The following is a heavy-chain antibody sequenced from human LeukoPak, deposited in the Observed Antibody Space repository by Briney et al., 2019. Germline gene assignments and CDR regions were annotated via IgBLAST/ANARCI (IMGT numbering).Heavy chain of an antibody. CDR1: GGSISSYY. Sequence: SETLSLTCTVSGGSISSYYWSWIRQPPGKGLEWIGYIYYSGSTNYNPSLKSRVTISVDTSKNQFSLKLSSVTAADTAVYYCARGRYYSDYWGQGTLVTVSS. J-gene: IGHJ4*02. CDR3: ARGRYYSDY. V-gene: IGHV4-59*01. CDR2: IYYSGST.